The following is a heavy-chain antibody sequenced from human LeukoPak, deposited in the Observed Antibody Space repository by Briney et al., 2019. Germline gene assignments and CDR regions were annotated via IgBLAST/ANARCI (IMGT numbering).Heavy chain of an antibody. CDR1: GGSISSSSYY. D-gene: IGHD3-3*01. V-gene: IGHV4-39*07. CDR2: TYYSGST. CDR3: ARRHKYDFWSGYYQTANDGFDI. J-gene: IGHJ3*02. Sequence: SETLSLTCTVSGGSISSSSYYWGWIRQPPGKGLEWIGSTYYSGSTNYSPSLKSRVTISVDTSKNQFSLKMSSVTAADTAVYYCARRHKYDFWSGYYQTANDGFDIWGQGTMVTVSS.